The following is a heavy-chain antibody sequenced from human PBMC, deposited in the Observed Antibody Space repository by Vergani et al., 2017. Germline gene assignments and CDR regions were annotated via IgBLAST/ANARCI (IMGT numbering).Heavy chain of an antibody. J-gene: IGHJ6*02. V-gene: IGHV3-48*04. CDR2: ISSSSSTI. Sequence: EVQLVESGGGLVQPGGSLRLSCAASGFTFSSYSMNWVRQAPGKGLEWVSYISSSSSTIYNADSLKGRFTIFRDNAKISVFLQMNSLRAEDTAVYYCARGNDVGVYYYDGMDVWGQGTTVTVSS. CDR3: ARGNDVGVYYYDGMDV. D-gene: IGHD1-26*01. CDR1: GFTFSSYS.